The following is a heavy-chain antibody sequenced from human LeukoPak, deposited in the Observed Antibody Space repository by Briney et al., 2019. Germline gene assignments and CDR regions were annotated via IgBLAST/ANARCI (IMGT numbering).Heavy chain of an antibody. J-gene: IGHJ4*02. CDR2: INHSGST. CDR1: GGSFGGYY. D-gene: IGHD6-13*01. Sequence: PSETLSLTCAVYGGSFGGYYWSWIRQPPGKGLEWIGEINHSGSTNYNPSLKSRVTISVDTSKNQFSLKLSSVTAADTAVYYCAIAEVAAGIAAAGHLHYFDYWGQGTLVTVSS. V-gene: IGHV4-34*01. CDR3: AIAEVAAGIAAAGHLHYFDY.